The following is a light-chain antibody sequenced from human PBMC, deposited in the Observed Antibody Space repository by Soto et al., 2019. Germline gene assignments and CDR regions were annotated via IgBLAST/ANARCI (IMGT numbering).Light chain of an antibody. CDR3: HQYDSWT. CDR1: QGISSW. CDR2: AAS. Sequence: IWVTQSPSLLSASTGGRVTVSCRMSQGISSWLACYQQKSGKAPKLLIYAASSLQSGVPSRFSGSGSGTDFTLTISSLQPEDFAVYYCHQYDSWTFGQGTKVDIK. V-gene: IGKV1D-8*03. J-gene: IGKJ1*01.